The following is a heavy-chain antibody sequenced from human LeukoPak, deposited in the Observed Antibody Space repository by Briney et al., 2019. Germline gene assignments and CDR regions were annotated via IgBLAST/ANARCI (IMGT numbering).Heavy chain of an antibody. CDR2: IKRKTDGGTT. V-gene: IGHV3-15*01. Sequence: GGSLRLSCAASGFTHSNAWMSWLRQAPGKGREWVGRIKRKTDGGTTDYAAPVKGRFTISRDDSKNTLYMQMNSLKTEDTAVYYCTTDPLDAFDIWGQGTMVTVSS. CDR1: GFTHSNAW. CDR3: TTDPLDAFDI. J-gene: IGHJ3*02.